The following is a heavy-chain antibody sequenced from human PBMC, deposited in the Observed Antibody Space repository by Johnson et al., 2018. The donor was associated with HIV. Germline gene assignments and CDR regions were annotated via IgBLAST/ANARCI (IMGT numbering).Heavy chain of an antibody. CDR3: AKDLNYGSGPVDI. V-gene: IGHV3-30*18. Sequence: VQLVESGGGVVQPGRSLRLSCAASGFTFSSYDMHWVRQAPGQGLAWVAVISYDGINKYYADSVKGRFTISRDNSKNKLYLQMNSLRAEDTAVYYCAKDLNYGSGPVDIWGQGTMVTVSS. CDR2: ISYDGINK. J-gene: IGHJ3*02. CDR1: GFTFSSYD. D-gene: IGHD3-10*01.